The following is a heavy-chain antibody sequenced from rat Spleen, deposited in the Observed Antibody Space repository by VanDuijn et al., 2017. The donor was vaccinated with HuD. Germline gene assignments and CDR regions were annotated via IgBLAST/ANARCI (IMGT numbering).Heavy chain of an antibody. CDR2: ISYDDSGT. CDR3: ARDYDSYIRYWFFDF. Sequence: EVQLVESGGGLVQPGRSMKLSCAASGFTFSNYDMAWVRQAPTKGLEWVASISYDDSGTYYRDSVKGRFTISRDNAKSTLYLQMDSLRSEDTATYYCARDYDSYIRYWFFDFWGPGTMVTVSS. D-gene: IGHD1-2*01. V-gene: IGHV5-7*01. CDR1: GFTFSNYD. J-gene: IGHJ1*01.